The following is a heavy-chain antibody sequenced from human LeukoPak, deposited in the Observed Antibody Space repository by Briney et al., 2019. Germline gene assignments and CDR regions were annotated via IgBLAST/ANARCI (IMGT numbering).Heavy chain of an antibody. CDR1: GFTFSSYG. CDR3: AKGLCSSTSCYTGNWFDP. Sequence: PGGSLRLSCAASGFTFSSYGMHWVRQAPGKGLEGVAVIWYDGSNKYYADSVKGRFTISRHNSKHTLYLQMNSLRAEDTAVYYCAKGLCSSTSCYTGNWFDPWGQGTLVTVSS. V-gene: IGHV3-33*06. D-gene: IGHD2-2*02. J-gene: IGHJ5*02. CDR2: IWYDGSNK.